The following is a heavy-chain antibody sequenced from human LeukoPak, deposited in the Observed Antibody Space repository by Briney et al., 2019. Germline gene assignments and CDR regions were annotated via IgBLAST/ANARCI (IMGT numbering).Heavy chain of an antibody. CDR1: GFTLSSYG. V-gene: IGHV3-30*03. Sequence: GGSLRLSCAASGFTLSSYGMHWVRQAPGKGLEWVAVISYDGSNKYYADSVKGRFTISRDNSKNTLYLQMNSLRAEDTAVYYCARDAYYFDSSGYYISLDYWGQGTLVTVSS. CDR3: ARDAYYFDSSGYYISLDY. CDR2: ISYDGSNK. D-gene: IGHD3-22*01. J-gene: IGHJ4*02.